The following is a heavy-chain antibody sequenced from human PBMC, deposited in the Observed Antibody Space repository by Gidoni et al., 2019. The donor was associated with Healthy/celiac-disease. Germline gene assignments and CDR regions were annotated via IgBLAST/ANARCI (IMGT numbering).Heavy chain of an antibody. V-gene: IGHV3-21*01. CDR3: ARVACTNGVCYIDDAFDI. D-gene: IGHD2-8*01. CDR1: GFTFSSYG. J-gene: IGHJ3*02. CDR2: ISSSSSYI. Sequence: EVQLVESGGGLVKPGGSLRLSCAASGFTFSSYGMNWVRQAQGKGLEWVSSISSSSSYIYYADSVKGRFTISRDNAKNSLYLQMNSLRAEDTAVYYCARVACTNGVCYIDDAFDIWGQGTMVTVSS.